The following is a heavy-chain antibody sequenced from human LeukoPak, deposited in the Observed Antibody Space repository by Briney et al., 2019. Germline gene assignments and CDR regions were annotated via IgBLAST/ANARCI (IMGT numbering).Heavy chain of an antibody. D-gene: IGHD2-15*01. CDR2: ISGSGGST. Sequence: PGRSLRLSCAASGFAFNTYAMHWVRQAPGQGLEWVSAISGSGGSTYYADSVKGRFTISRDNSKNTLYLQMNSLRAEDTAVYYCAKGGYCSGGSCYHHYFDYWGQGTLVTVSS. J-gene: IGHJ4*02. CDR3: AKGGYCSGGSCYHHYFDY. V-gene: IGHV3-23*01. CDR1: GFAFNTYA.